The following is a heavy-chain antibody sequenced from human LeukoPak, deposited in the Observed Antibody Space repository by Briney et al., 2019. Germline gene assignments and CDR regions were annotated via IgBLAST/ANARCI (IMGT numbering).Heavy chain of an antibody. CDR1: GLTFSNYA. V-gene: IGHV3-23*01. J-gene: IGHJ3*02. CDR2: ITGSGRGT. D-gene: IGHD4-17*01. CDR3: SKDPNGDYVGAFDM. Sequence: PGGSLRLSCRASGLTFSNYATTWVRQAPGKGLEWVSSITGSGRGTYYADSVKGRFSVSRDNSQNTVFLHMNSLRADDTALYYCSKDPNGDYVGAFDMWGPGTMVTVSS.